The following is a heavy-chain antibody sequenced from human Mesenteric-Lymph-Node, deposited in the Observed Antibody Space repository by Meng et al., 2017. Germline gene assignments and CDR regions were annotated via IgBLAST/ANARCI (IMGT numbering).Heavy chain of an antibody. D-gene: IGHD2-15*01. J-gene: IGHJ4*02. Sequence: GQLQGSGPGLVKPSGTLSRTCAVSGGSISSSNWWSWVRQPPGKGLEWIGEIYHSGSTNYNPSLKSRVTISVDKSKNQFSLKLSSVTAADTAVYYCGGSGPNKYYFDYWGQGTLVTVSS. V-gene: IGHV4-4*02. CDR1: GGSISSSNW. CDR2: IYHSGST. CDR3: GGSGPNKYYFDY.